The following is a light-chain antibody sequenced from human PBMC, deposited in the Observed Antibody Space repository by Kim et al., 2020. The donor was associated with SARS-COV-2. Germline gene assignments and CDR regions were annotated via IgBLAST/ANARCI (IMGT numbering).Light chain of an antibody. CDR3: QQYNTYPYT. J-gene: IGKJ2*01. Sequence: DIQMTQSPSTLSASVGDRVTITCRASQSINSWLAWYQQKPGKAPNLLIYKASSLQSGVPSRFSGSGSGTEFTLTISSLQPDDFATYYCQQYNTYPYTFVQGTKLEI. CDR1: QSINSW. CDR2: KAS. V-gene: IGKV1-5*03.